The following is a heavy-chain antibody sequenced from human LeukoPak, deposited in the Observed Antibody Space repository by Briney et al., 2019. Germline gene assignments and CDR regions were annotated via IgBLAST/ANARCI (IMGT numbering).Heavy chain of an antibody. J-gene: IGHJ4*02. Sequence: GGSLRLSCAAYGFTFSSYAMDWVRQAPGKGLEWVAFIRSDGSNKYYADSVKGRFTISRDNSKNTLYLQMNSLRAEDTAVYYCANFKAAAADYWGQGTLVTVSS. CDR2: IRSDGSNK. V-gene: IGHV3-30*02. CDR3: ANFKAAAADY. D-gene: IGHD6-13*01. CDR1: GFTFSSYA.